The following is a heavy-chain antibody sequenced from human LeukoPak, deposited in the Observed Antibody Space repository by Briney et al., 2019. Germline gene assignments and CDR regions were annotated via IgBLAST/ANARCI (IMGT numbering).Heavy chain of an antibody. CDR1: GGSISSDY. CDR3: ARASGSGIDWFFDL. Sequence: SSETLSLTCNVSGGSISSDYWSWIRQPPGKGLECIGYISYSGTTNYSPSLRSRVSISLDTSKSQFSLRLSSVTAADTAVYYCARASGSGIDWFFDLWGRGTLVTVSS. CDR2: ISYSGTT. D-gene: IGHD3-10*01. J-gene: IGHJ2*01. V-gene: IGHV4-59*08.